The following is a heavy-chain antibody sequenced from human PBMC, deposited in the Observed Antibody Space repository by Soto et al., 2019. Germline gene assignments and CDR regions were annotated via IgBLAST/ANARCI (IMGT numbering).Heavy chain of an antibody. D-gene: IGHD3-22*01. Sequence: QVQLVQSGAEVKKPGSSVKVSCKASGGSLSNYGISWVRQAPGQGLEWMGAIIPVFGTPNYAQKCQDRVTMTADESTTTVYMEVRSLTSEATAVYYCARGDATKIVVTTYYAMDVWGQGTTVTVSS. CDR3: ARGDATKIVVTTYYAMDV. V-gene: IGHV1-69*12. CDR2: IIPVFGTP. J-gene: IGHJ6*02. CDR1: GGSLSNYG.